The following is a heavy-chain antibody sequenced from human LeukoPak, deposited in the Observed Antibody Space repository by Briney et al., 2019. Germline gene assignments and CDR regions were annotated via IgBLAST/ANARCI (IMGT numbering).Heavy chain of an antibody. J-gene: IGHJ5*02. CDR2: ISYDGSNK. CDR1: GFTFSSYA. Sequence: QTGGSLRLSCAASGFTFSSYAMHWVRQAPGKGLEWVAVISYDGSNKYYADSVKGRFTISRDNSKNTLYLQMNSLRAEDTAVYYCARGVLRSTYYYKVRAFRFDPWGQGTLVTVSS. D-gene: IGHD3-10*01. CDR3: ARGVLRSTYYYKVRAFRFDP. V-gene: IGHV3-30-3*01.